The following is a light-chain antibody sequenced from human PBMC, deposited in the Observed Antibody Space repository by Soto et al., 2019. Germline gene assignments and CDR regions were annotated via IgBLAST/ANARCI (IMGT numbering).Light chain of an antibody. CDR1: QTVSSS. J-gene: IGKJ4*01. V-gene: IGKV3-11*01. CDR2: EAS. Sequence: EIVLTQSPATLSLSPGERATLSCRASQTVSSSLAWYQQKPGQAPRLLIYEASNRATGIPARFSGSGSGADFTLHISSLEPEDFALYYCQQHINWPLTFGGGTKVEIK. CDR3: QQHINWPLT.